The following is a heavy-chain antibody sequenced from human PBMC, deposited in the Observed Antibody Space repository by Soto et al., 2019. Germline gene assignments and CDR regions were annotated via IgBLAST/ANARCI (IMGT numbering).Heavy chain of an antibody. CDR1: GFTFTSYG. CDR3: AQDSRYGGY. V-gene: IGHV3-23*01. CDR2: ISGSGGST. D-gene: IGHD1-1*01. J-gene: IGHJ4*02. Sequence: EVQLLESGGGLVQPGGSLRVSCVASGFTFTSYGMSWVRQAPGKGLEWVSGISGSGGSTSYADSVRGRFTISRDNAENTLYLQMNSLRAEDTAVYYWAQDSRYGGYWGQGTLVTVSS.